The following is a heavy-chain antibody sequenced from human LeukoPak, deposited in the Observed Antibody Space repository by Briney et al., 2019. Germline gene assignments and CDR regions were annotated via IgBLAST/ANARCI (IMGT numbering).Heavy chain of an antibody. CDR1: GFTVSSNY. CDR2: IYSGGST. J-gene: IGHJ4*02. Sequence: GGSLRLSCAASGFTVSSNYMSWVRQAPGKGLEWVSVIYSGGSTYYADSVKGRFTISRDNSKNTLYLQMNSLRAEDTAIYYCAKETPNRLFDFDYWGQGTLVTVSS. CDR3: AKETPNRLFDFDY. D-gene: IGHD5-12*01. V-gene: IGHV3-53*01.